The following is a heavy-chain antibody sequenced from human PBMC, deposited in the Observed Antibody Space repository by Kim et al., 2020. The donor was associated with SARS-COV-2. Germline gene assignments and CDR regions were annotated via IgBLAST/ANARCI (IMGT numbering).Heavy chain of an antibody. Sequence: GGSLRLSCAASGFTFSDYYMSWIRQAPGKGLEWVSYISSSRSTIYYADSVKGRFTISRDNAKNSLYLQMNSLRAEDTAVYYCARASVDYGPSTFDYWGQGTLVTVSS. CDR1: GFTFSDYY. V-gene: IGHV3-11*01. J-gene: IGHJ4*02. D-gene: IGHD4-17*01. CDR2: ISSSRSTI. CDR3: ARASVDYGPSTFDY.